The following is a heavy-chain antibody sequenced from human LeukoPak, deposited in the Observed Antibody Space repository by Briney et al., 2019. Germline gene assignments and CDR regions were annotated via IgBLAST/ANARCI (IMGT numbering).Heavy chain of an antibody. J-gene: IGHJ4*02. D-gene: IGHD3-22*01. V-gene: IGHV1-2*06. CDR3: ARDLQTYYYDSSGYDSDY. CDR2: INPNSGGT. CDR1: GYTFTGYY. Sequence: ASVKVSCKASGYTFTGYYMHWVRQAPGQGLEWMGRINPNSGGTNYAQKFQGRVTMTRDTSISTAYMELSRLRSDDTAVYYCARDLQTYYYDSSGYDSDYWGQGTLVTVSS.